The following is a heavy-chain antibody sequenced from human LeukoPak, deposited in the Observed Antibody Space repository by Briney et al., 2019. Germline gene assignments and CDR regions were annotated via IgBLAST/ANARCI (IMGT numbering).Heavy chain of an antibody. CDR3: ARRPPTYEEAFDY. D-gene: IGHD3-3*01. Sequence: PSQTLSLTCTVSSDSIRRGGYYWSWIRQHPGRGLEWIGYIYYSGSTNYNPSLKSRVTISVDTSKNQFSLKLSSVNAADTAVYYCARRPPTYEEAFDYWGQGTLVTVSS. V-gene: IGHV4-30-4*01. CDR2: IYYSGST. CDR1: SDSIRRGGYY. J-gene: IGHJ4*02.